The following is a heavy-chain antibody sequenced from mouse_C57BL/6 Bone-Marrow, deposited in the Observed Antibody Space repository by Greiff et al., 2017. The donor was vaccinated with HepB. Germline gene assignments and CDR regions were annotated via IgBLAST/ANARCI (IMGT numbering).Heavy chain of an antibody. Sequence: EVQLVESGGGLVKPGGSLKLSCAASGFTFSSYAMSWVRQTPEKRLEWVATISDGGSYTYYPDNVKGRFTISRDNAKNNLYLQMSHLKSEDTAMYYCARVETGTGFAYWGQGTRVTVSA. D-gene: IGHD4-1*01. CDR1: GFTFSSYA. CDR3: ARVETGTGFAY. V-gene: IGHV5-4*01. CDR2: ISDGGSYT. J-gene: IGHJ3*01.